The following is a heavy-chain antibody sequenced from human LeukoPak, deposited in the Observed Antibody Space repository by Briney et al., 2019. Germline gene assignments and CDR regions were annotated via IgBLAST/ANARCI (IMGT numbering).Heavy chain of an antibody. CDR3: AREWLDYGSGSYFECS. Sequence: SVKVSCKASGGTFSSYAISWVRQAPGQGLEWMGGIIPIFGTANYAQKFQGRVTITADRSTSTAYMELSSLRSEDTAVYYCAREWLDYGSGSYFECSWGQGTLVTVSS. CDR2: IIPIFGTA. J-gene: IGHJ5*02. V-gene: IGHV1-69*06. CDR1: GGTFSSYA. D-gene: IGHD3-10*01.